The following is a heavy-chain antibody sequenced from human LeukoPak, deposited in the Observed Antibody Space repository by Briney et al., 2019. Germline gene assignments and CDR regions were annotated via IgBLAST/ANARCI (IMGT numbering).Heavy chain of an antibody. CDR3: TREVGATTYVY. D-gene: IGHD1-26*01. Sequence: PGGSLRLSCAASGFIFSGSAMHWVRQASGKGLEWVGRIRSKANSYATAYAASVKGRSTISRDDSKNTAYLQMNSLKTEDTAVYYCTREVGATTYVYWGQGTLVTVSS. J-gene: IGHJ4*02. V-gene: IGHV3-73*01. CDR1: GFIFSGSA. CDR2: IRSKANSYAT.